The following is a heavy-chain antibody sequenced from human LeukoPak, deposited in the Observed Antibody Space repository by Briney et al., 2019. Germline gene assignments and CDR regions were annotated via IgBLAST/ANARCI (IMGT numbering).Heavy chain of an antibody. Sequence: SETLSLTCTVSGGSISSYYRSWIRRPPGKGLEWIGYIYYSGSTNYNPSLKSRVTISVDTSKNQFSLKLSSVTAADTAVYYCARASIPSEIDYWGQGTLVTVSS. CDR1: GGSISSYY. CDR2: IYYSGST. V-gene: IGHV4-59*01. CDR3: ARASIPSEIDY. J-gene: IGHJ4*02. D-gene: IGHD2-2*01.